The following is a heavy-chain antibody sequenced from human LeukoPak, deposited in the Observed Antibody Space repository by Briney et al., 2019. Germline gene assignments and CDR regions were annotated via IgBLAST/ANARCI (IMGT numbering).Heavy chain of an antibody. D-gene: IGHD3-22*01. J-gene: IGHJ4*02. V-gene: IGHV4-59*01. CDR3: SASNQLWLRDLFDY. CDR1: GDSISTYY. Sequence: SETLSLTCSVSGDSISTYYWSWIRQPPGKALKWIGYVYYSGSTDYNPSLKSRVTISIDTSKKQFSLNLNSVTAADTAVYYCSASNQLWLRDLFDYWGRGTLVTVSS. CDR2: VYYSGST.